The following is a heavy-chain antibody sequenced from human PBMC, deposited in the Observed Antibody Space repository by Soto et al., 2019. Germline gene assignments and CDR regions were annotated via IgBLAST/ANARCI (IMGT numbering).Heavy chain of an antibody. Sequence: SQTLSLTYTGSGGSLSSYYWSGTRQPPGKGLEWIGYIYYAGTTTYNPSLKSRVTISLDTSKNQFSLKLDSVTAADTAVYYCARLGGYYQALDSWGQGTLVTVS. V-gene: IGHV4-59*08. CDR1: GGSLSSYY. CDR2: IYYAGTT. D-gene: IGHD3-22*01. J-gene: IGHJ4*02. CDR3: ARLGGYYQALDS.